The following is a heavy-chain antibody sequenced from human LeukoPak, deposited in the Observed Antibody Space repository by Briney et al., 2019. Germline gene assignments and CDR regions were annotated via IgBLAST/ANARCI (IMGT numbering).Heavy chain of an antibody. CDR2: IRYDGSNK. V-gene: IGHV3-30*02. CDR3: AKNGTIFGGVIPGDLGYYMDG. CDR1: GFTFSSYG. D-gene: IGHD3-3*01. Sequence: GGSLRLSCAASGFTFSSYGMHWVRQAPGKGLEWVAFIRYDGSNKYYADSVKGRFTISRDNSKNTLYLQMNSLRAEDTAVYYCAKNGTIFGGVIPGDLGYYMDGWGKRTTGTGSS. J-gene: IGHJ6*03.